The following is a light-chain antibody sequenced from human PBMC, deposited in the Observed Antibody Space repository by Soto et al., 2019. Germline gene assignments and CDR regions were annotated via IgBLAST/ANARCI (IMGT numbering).Light chain of an antibody. CDR2: KAS. Sequence: DIQMTQSPSTLSASVGDRVTTTCRASQRISSWLAWYQQKPGKAPKLLIYKASILESGVPSRFSGSGSGTEFTLTISSLQPDDFATYYCQQYNGTFGQGTKVDIK. V-gene: IGKV1-5*03. CDR1: QRISSW. J-gene: IGKJ1*01. CDR3: QQYNGT.